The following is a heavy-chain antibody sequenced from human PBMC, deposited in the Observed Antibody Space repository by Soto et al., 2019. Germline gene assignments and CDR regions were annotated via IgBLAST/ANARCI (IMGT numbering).Heavy chain of an antibody. V-gene: IGHV4-59*01. CDR3: ARYRREAVAGYTLDN. CDR1: GGSIGSNY. J-gene: IGHJ4*02. D-gene: IGHD6-13*01. CDR2: VYNSGST. Sequence: SETLSLTCTVSGGSIGSNYWTWIRQPPGRGLEWIGYVYNSGSTNYNPSLKSRVTISEDTSKSQFSLKVNSMTAADTAVYYCARYRREAVAGYTLDNWGQGILVTVSS.